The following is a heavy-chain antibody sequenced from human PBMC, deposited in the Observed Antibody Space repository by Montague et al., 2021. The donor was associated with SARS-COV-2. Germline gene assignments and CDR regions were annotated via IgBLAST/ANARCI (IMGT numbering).Heavy chain of an antibody. J-gene: IGHJ1*01. Sequence: SLRLSCAASGFTFGSYRMNRVRQAPGKGLEWVSYISRSSRTIYYADSVKGRITISRDNAKNSLYLQMNSLRAEDTAVYYCADYGDTEPFQHWGQGTLVTVSS. CDR1: GFTFGSYR. CDR3: ADYGDTEPFQH. V-gene: IGHV3-48*04. CDR2: ISRSSRTI. D-gene: IGHD4-17*01.